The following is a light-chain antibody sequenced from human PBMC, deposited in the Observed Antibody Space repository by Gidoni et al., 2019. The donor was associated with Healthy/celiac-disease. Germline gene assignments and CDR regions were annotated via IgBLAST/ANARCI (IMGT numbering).Light chain of an antibody. V-gene: IGKV1-5*03. J-gene: IGKJ2*01. CDR3: QQYNSYSYT. Sequence: DLPMTQSPSTLSASVGDRVTITCRASQSISSWLAWYQQKPGKAPKLLIYKASSLESGVPSRFSGSGSGTEFTLTISSLQPDDFATYYCQQYNSYSYTFXXXTKLEIK. CDR2: KAS. CDR1: QSISSW.